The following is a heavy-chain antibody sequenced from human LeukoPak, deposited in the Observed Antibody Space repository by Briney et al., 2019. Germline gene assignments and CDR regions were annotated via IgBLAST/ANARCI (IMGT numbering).Heavy chain of an antibody. J-gene: IGHJ4*02. CDR2: IKSKSDGGTT. D-gene: IGHD2-15*01. V-gene: IGHV3-15*01. CDR3: TALRSGGGS. CDR1: GFTFSNAL. Sequence: GGSLRLSCAASGFTFSNALMSWVRQAPGKGLEWVGHIKSKSDGGTTDYAAPVKGRFTISRDDSKDTLYLQMNSLKTEDTAVYYCTALRSGGGSWGQGTLVTVSS.